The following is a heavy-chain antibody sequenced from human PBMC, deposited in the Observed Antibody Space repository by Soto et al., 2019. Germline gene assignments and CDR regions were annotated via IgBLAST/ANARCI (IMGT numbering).Heavy chain of an antibody. V-gene: IGHV3-30*18. D-gene: IGHD2-2*01. J-gene: IGHJ6*02. CDR1: GFTFSSYG. CDR2: ISYDGSNK. CDR3: AKDKVVVVPAARWTVGYYYGMEV. Sequence: PGGSLRLSCAASGFTFSSYGMHWVRQAPGKGLEWVAVISYDGSNKYYADSVKGRFTISRDNSKNTLYLQMNSLRAEDTAVYYCAKDKVVVVPAARWTVGYYYGMEVWGQGTTVTAP.